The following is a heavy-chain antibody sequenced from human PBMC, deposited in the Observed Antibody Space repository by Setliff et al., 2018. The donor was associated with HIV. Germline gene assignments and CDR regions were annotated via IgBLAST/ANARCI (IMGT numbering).Heavy chain of an antibody. CDR1: GFTFSTYP. D-gene: IGHD1-1*01. CDR3: ARVTTGTTAGDY. Sequence: PGGSLRLSCAASGFTFSTYPMSWVRQAPGKGLEWVSVIYEGGLTYYADSVEGRFTLSRGISKNTVFLQMHSLRAEDTAVYYCARVTTGTTAGDYWGQGTLVTVSS. J-gene: IGHJ4*02. V-gene: IGHV3-23*01. CDR2: IYEGGLT.